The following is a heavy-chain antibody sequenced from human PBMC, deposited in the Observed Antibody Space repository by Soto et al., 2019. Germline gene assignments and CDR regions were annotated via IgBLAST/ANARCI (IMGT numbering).Heavy chain of an antibody. V-gene: IGHV1-69*01. D-gene: IGHD1-26*01. CDR3: GLASKWELLGYFYGMDV. Sequence: QVQLVQSGAEVKKPGSSAKVSCKASGGTFNTFAFTWVRQAPGQGFEWMGGVIPLFNTPDYAQKFQGRVTITEDESTSTVYLELRGLSYDDTAVYFCGLASKWELLGYFYGMDVWGQGTTVIVSS. CDR1: GGTFNTFA. J-gene: IGHJ6*02. CDR2: VIPLFNTP.